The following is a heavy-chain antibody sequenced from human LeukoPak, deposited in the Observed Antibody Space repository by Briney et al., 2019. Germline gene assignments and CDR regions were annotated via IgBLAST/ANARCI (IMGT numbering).Heavy chain of an antibody. D-gene: IGHD6-19*01. CDR1: GFTFSSYA. V-gene: IGHV3-23*01. CDR2: IFCSGGST. Sequence: GGSLRLSCTASGFTFSSYAMYWVRQAPGKGLKWVSGIFCSGGSTHYADSVKGRFTISRDNSKSTVYLQTNSLRAEDTAVYDCAKSTTGYSSGRFPGWPVDYWGQGTLVTVSS. J-gene: IGHJ4*02. CDR3: AKSTTGYSSGRFPGWPVDY.